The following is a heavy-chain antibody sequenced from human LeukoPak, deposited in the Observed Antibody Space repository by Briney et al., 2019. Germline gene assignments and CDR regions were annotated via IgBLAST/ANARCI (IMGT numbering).Heavy chain of an antibody. D-gene: IGHD3-10*01. J-gene: IGHJ4*02. V-gene: IGHV4-59*12. CDR1: GGSISSYY. CDR2: IYYSGST. CDR3: AGSTYYYGSGKFDY. Sequence: SETLSLTCTVSGGSISSYYWSWIRQPPGKGLEWIGYIYYSGSTNYNPSLKSRVTISVDTSRNQFSLKLSSVTAADTAVYYCAGSTYYYGSGKFDYWGQGTLVTVSS.